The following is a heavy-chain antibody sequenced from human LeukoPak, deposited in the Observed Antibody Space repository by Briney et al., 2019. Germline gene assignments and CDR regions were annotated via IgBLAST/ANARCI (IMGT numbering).Heavy chain of an antibody. D-gene: IGHD2-15*01. CDR2: ISSSSSTI. CDR3: ARRNIAATYYFDY. Sequence: GGSLRLSCAASGFTFSDYYMNWIRQTPERGLEWVSSISSSSSTIHYADSVKGRFTISRDNAKNSLFLQMNSLTAEDTALYYCARRNIAATYYFDYWGQGTLVTVSS. V-gene: IGHV3-11*01. J-gene: IGHJ4*02. CDR1: GFTFSDYY.